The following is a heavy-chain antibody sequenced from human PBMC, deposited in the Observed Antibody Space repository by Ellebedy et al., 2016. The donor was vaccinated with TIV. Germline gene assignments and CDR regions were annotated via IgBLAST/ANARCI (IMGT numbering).Heavy chain of an antibody. J-gene: IGHJ5*02. V-gene: IGHV1-3*01. CDR2: INAGNGNT. D-gene: IGHD3-10*01. CDR3: AREGSGSYFRFDP. Sequence: AASVKVSCKASGYTFTSFAMHWVRQAPGQRLEWMGWINAGNGNTKYSQKFQGRVTITRDTSASTAYMELSSLRSEDTAVYYCAREGSGSYFRFDPWGQGTLVTVSS. CDR1: GYTFTSFA.